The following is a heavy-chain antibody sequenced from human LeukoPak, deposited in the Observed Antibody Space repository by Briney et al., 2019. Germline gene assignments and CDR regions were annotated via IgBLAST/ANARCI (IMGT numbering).Heavy chain of an antibody. D-gene: IGHD1-1*01. CDR3: ATSSTRTGDY. V-gene: IGHV3-23*01. CDR2: ISGSGEST. Sequence: GGSLRLSCEGSGFIFSSYAMTWVRQAPGKGLQWVSSISGSGESTYYADSMKGRFTISRDNSKNTLYLQMNSLRAEDTAVYYCATSSTRTGDYWGQGTLVTVSS. CDR1: GFIFSSYA. J-gene: IGHJ4*02.